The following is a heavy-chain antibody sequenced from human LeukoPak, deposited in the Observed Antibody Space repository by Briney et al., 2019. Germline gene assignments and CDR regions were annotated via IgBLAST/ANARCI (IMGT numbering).Heavy chain of an antibody. Sequence: PGGSLGLSCAASGFTVSSNYMSWVRQAPGKGLEWVSYISSSGSTIYYADSVKGRFTISRDNAKNSLYLQMNSLRAEDTAVYYCARRYCSGGSCYVYYFDYWGQGTLVTVSS. J-gene: IGHJ4*02. D-gene: IGHD2-15*01. V-gene: IGHV3-11*01. CDR1: GFTVSSNY. CDR3: ARRYCSGGSCYVYYFDY. CDR2: ISSSGSTI.